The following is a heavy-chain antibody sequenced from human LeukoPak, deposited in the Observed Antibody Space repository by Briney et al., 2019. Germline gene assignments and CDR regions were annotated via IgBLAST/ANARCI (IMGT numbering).Heavy chain of an antibody. V-gene: IGHV1-18*01. D-gene: IGHD2-2*01. CDR2: ISAYNGNT. Sequence: GASVKVSCKASGYTFTSYVISWVRQAPGQGLEWMGWISAYNGNTNYAQKLQGRVTMTTDTSTSTAYMELRSLRSDDTAVYYCARLIVVVPAVPNWFDPWGQGTLVTVSS. CDR1: GYTFTSYV. J-gene: IGHJ5*02. CDR3: ARLIVVVPAVPNWFDP.